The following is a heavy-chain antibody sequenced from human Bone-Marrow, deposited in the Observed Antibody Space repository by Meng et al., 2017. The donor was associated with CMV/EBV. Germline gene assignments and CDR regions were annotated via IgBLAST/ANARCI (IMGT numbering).Heavy chain of an antibody. J-gene: IGHJ6*02. V-gene: IGHV1-69*10. CDR2: IIPILGIA. CDR1: GGTFSSYA. CDR3: ARGGSSWRKYYYYGMDV. Sequence: AVQVSCKASGGTFSSYAISWVRQAPGQGLEWMGGIIPILGIANYAQKFQGRVTITADKSTSTAYMELSSLRSEDTAVYYCARGGSSWRKYYYYGMDVWGQGTTVTVSS. D-gene: IGHD6-13*01.